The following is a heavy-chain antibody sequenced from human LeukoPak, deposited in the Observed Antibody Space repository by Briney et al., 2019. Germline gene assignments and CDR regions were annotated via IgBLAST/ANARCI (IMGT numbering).Heavy chain of an antibody. CDR3: ARRMVRGVNWFDP. CDR1: GYTFTSYD. Sequence: ASVKVSCKASGYTFTSYDINWVRQAPGQGLEWMGWMNPNSGNTGYAQKFQGRVTITRNTSISTAYMELSSLRSEDTAVYYCARRMVRGVNWFDPWGQGTLVTVSS. CDR2: MNPNSGNT. D-gene: IGHD3-10*01. J-gene: IGHJ5*02. V-gene: IGHV1-8*03.